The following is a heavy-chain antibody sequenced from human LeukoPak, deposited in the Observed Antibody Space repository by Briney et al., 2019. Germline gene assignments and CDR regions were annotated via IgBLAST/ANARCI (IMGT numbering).Heavy chain of an antibody. CDR1: GFTFSDFE. Sequence: GGSLRLSCAASGFTFSDFEMDWVRQAPGKGLEWVSAISATVGITSYADSVKGRFTISRDNSKNTLYLQMNSLRAEDTAVYYCAKGTMVRWDVWGQGTTVTVSS. CDR3: AKGTMVRWDV. J-gene: IGHJ6*02. V-gene: IGHV3-23*01. CDR2: ISATVGIT. D-gene: IGHD3-10*01.